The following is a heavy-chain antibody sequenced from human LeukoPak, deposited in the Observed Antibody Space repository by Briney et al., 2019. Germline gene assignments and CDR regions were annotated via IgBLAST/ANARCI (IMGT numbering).Heavy chain of an antibody. CDR2: IYYSGST. CDR1: GGSISSSSYY. Sequence: LSETLSLTCTVSGGSISSSSYYWGWIRQPPGKGLEWIGSIYYSGSTYYSPSLKSRVTISVDTSKNQFSLKLSSVTAADTAVYYCARHDGSSSGYYGMDVWGQGTTVTVSS. J-gene: IGHJ6*02. D-gene: IGHD6-6*01. CDR3: ARHDGSSSGYYGMDV. V-gene: IGHV4-39*01.